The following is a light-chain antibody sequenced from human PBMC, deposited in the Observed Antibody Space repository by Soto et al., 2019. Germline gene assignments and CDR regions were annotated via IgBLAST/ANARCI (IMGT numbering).Light chain of an antibody. V-gene: IGKV3-20*01. CDR3: QQYGSSLLLT. J-gene: IGKJ4*01. CDR2: GAS. CDR1: QSVSSSY. Sequence: EIVLTQSPGTLSLSPGERATLSCRASQSVSSSYLAWYQQKPGQAPRLLIYGASSRATGIPDRFSGSGSGTEFTLTIIRLEPEDFAVYYCQQYGSSLLLTFGGGTKVEIK.